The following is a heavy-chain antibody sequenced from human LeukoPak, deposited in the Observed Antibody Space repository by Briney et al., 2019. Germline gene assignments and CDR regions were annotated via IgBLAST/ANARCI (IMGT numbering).Heavy chain of an antibody. V-gene: IGHV1-46*01. J-gene: IGHJ5*02. Sequence: ASVKVSCKASGYTFTSYHMHWVRQAPGQGLEWMGIINPSGGTTNYAQKFRGRVTMTRDMSTSTVYMELSSLRSEDTAVYYCARDPNQLAYCGGDCYLGQTWGQGTLVTVSS. CDR1: GYTFTSYH. CDR2: INPSGGTT. CDR3: ARDPNQLAYCGGDCYLGQT. D-gene: IGHD2-21*02.